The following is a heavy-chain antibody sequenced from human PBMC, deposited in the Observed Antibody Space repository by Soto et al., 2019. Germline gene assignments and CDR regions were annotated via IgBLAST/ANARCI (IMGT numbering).Heavy chain of an antibody. J-gene: IGHJ6*02. V-gene: IGHV4-30-4*01. CDR2: IYYSGST. CDR1: GGSISSGDYY. Sequence: SETLSLTCTVSGGSISSGDYYWSWIRQPPGKGLEWIGYIYYSGSTYYNPSLKSRVTISVDTSKNQFSLKLSSVTAADTAVYYCARDRLYTAAGTSEPYGMDVWGQGTTVTVSS. D-gene: IGHD6-13*01. CDR3: ARDRLYTAAGTSEPYGMDV.